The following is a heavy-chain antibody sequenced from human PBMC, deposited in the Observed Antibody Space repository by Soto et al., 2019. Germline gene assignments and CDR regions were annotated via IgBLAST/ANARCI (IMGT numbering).Heavy chain of an antibody. Sequence: QVQLVESGGGVVQPGRSLRLSCAASGFTFSSYAMHWVRQAPGKGLERVAAILYDGSNQYYADAVKGRFTISRDNSKNTMYLQMNSMRVEDTAVYYCAKEGRVGYSTRIFRRDTWFDPWGQGTPVTVSS. D-gene: IGHD6-13*01. V-gene: IGHV3-33*06. CDR3: AKEGRVGYSTRIFRRDTWFDP. CDR2: ILYDGSNQ. CDR1: GFTFSSYA. J-gene: IGHJ5*02.